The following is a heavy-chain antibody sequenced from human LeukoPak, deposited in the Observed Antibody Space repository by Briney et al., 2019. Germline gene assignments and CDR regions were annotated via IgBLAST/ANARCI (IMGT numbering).Heavy chain of an antibody. CDR1: GGSFSGYY. CDR3: AREKKTWLQPSSGRARKLNYFDY. Sequence: SETLSLTCVVYGGSFSGYYWSWIRQPPGKGLEWIGEINHSGSTNYNPSLESRVTISVDTSKNQFSLKLSSVTAADTAVYYCAREKKTWLQPSSGRARKLNYFDYWGQGTLVTVSS. J-gene: IGHJ4*02. D-gene: IGHD5-24*01. CDR2: INHSGST. V-gene: IGHV4-34*01.